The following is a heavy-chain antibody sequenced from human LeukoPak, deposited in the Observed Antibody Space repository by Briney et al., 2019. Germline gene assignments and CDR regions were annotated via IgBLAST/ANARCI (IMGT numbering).Heavy chain of an antibody. J-gene: IGHJ4*02. CDR2: IIPSGHTT. Sequence: GGSLRLSCVASGFTFSSHGMNWVRQAPGKGLEWVSGIIPSGHTTYYADSVRGRFTISRDNSRNTVYLQMNSLRAEDTAVYYCAKVAEHYGDYSFDYWGQGTLVTVSS. D-gene: IGHD4-17*01. CDR1: GFTFSSHG. CDR3: AKVAEHYGDYSFDY. V-gene: IGHV3-23*01.